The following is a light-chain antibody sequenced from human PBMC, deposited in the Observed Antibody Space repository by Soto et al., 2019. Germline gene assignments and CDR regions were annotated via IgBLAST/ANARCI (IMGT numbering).Light chain of an antibody. CDR3: QQYHTSSIT. CDR2: DAS. J-gene: IGKJ5*01. CDR1: QTISSW. Sequence: DIRITQSPSTLSASVGDRFTITCRASQTISSWLAWYQQKPGKAPTLLIYDASTLERGVPSRFSGTGSGTEFTLSIDSLQPDDFATYYCQQYHTSSITFGQGTRLEI. V-gene: IGKV1-5*01.